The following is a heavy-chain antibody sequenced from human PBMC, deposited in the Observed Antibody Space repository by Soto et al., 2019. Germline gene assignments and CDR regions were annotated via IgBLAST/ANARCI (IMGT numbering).Heavy chain of an antibody. J-gene: IGHJ4*02. Sequence: GGSLRLSCAMSGFPSRTYAIHWVRQAPGKGLEWVAGISNGGNYKYYADSFNGRFIVSRADSESTVYLQMNRLRPDDTAVFYCARAPGEGRVAHFAYWGQGTLVTVSS. CDR2: ISNGGNYK. V-gene: IGHV3-30*04. CDR3: ARAPGEGRVAHFAY. D-gene: IGHD4-17*01. CDR1: GFPSRTYA.